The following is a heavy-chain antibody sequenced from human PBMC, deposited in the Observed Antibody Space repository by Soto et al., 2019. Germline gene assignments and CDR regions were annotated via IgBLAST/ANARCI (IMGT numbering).Heavy chain of an antibody. J-gene: IGHJ5*02. CDR3: ARVGEYYSEGSDYNSADWFDP. CDR1: GYTFTTSH. D-gene: IGHD3-22*01. CDR2: INPSDGST. V-gene: IGHV1-46*03. Sequence: QVQLVQSGAEVKKPGASVRVSCKASGYTFTTSHMHWVRQAPGQGPEWMGIINPSDGSTIYAQNFKGRVTMTRDTSTTTIYMELSSLRSEDTAVYYCARVGEYYSEGSDYNSADWFDPWGQGTLVIVSS.